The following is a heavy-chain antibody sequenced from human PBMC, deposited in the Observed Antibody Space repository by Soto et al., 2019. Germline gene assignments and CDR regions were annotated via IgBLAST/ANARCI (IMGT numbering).Heavy chain of an antibody. CDR1: GYTFTSYG. J-gene: IGHJ4*02. V-gene: IGHV1-18*01. CDR2: ISAYNGNT. Sequence: ASVKVSCKASGYTFTSYGISWVRQAPGQGLEWMGWISAYNGNTNYAQKLQGRVTMTTDTSTSTAYMELRSLRSDDTAVYYCARMLRYCSGGSCYPVWGQGTLVTVSS. D-gene: IGHD2-15*01. CDR3: ARMLRYCSGGSCYPV.